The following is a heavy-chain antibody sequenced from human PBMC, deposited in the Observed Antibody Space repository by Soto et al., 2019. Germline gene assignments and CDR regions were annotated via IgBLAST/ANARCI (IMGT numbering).Heavy chain of an antibody. Sequence: QVQLQQWGAGLLKPSETLSLTCAVYGGSFSGYYRSWIRQPPAKGLEWIGEINNRGSTNYNPSLNTRVTISVDTSKNQFSLKLRSVTAADTAVYYCKWLSRNYYYMDVWGKGTTVTVSS. CDR3: KWLSRNYYYMDV. CDR2: INNRGST. D-gene: IGHD3-22*01. CDR1: GGSFSGYY. V-gene: IGHV4-34*01. J-gene: IGHJ6*03.